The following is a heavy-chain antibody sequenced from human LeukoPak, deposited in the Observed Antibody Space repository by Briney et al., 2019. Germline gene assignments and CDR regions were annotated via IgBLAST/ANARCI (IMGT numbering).Heavy chain of an antibody. J-gene: IGHJ4*02. D-gene: IGHD3-10*01. CDR2: ISGSGGST. CDR1: GFTFSSYA. Sequence: PGGSLRLSCAASGFTFSSYAMSWVRQAPGKGLEWVSAISGSGGSTYYADSVKGRFTISRDNSRNTLYLQMNSLRAEDTAVYYCAKFLFGDPTFDYWGQGTLVTVSS. CDR3: AKFLFGDPTFDY. V-gene: IGHV3-23*01.